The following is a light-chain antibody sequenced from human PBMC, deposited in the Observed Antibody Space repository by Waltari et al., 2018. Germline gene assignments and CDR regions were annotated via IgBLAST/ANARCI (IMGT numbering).Light chain of an antibody. Sequence: QSALTQPASVSGSPGQSITISCTGTSRDAGGYDWVSWYQQHPDKAPKVVILDVSYRPSGVSNRFSGSKSGNTASLTISGLQAEDEADYYCTSYTSSHSLVFGTGTKVTVL. CDR2: DVS. CDR1: SRDAGGYDW. J-gene: IGLJ1*01. CDR3: TSYTSSHSLV. V-gene: IGLV2-14*03.